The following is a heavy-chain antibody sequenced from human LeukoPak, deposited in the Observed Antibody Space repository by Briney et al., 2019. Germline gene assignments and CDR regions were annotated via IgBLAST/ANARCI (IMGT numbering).Heavy chain of an antibody. J-gene: IGHJ3*01. CDR3: ARQPMGGYYDSSGAPADAFDL. CDR2: IFPGDSET. D-gene: IGHD3-22*01. CDR1: GFRFSNYW. Sequence: GESLKISCKGSGFRFSNYWIGWVRQMPGKGLEWMGIIFPGDSETRYSPSLRGRVTVSVDKSTSTAYLHWGSLKDTDTAMYYCARQPMGGYYDSSGAPADAFDLWGQGTMVTVSS. V-gene: IGHV5-51*01.